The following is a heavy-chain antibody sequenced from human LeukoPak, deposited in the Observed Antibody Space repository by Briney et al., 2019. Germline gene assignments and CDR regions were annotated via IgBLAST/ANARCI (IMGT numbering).Heavy chain of an antibody. Sequence: GGSLRLSCAASGFTFSSYAMNWLRQAPGKGLEWVSAISGSGDSTYYADSVKGRFTISRDNSKNTLYLQMNSLRAEDTAVYYCAEDVRPSSGGDNWFDPWGQGTLVTVSS. V-gene: IGHV3-23*01. CDR2: ISGSGDST. CDR3: AEDVRPSSGGDNWFDP. J-gene: IGHJ5*02. D-gene: IGHD6-19*01. CDR1: GFTFSSYA.